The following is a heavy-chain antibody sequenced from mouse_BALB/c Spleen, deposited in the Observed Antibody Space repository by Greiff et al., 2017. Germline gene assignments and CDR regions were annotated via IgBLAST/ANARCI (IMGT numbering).Heavy chain of an antibody. J-gene: IGHJ2*01. Sequence: QVQLQQSGAELVRPGASVTLSCKASGYTFTDYEMHWVKQTPVHGLEWIGAIDPETGGTAYNQKFKGKATLTADKSSSTAYMELRSLTSEDSAVYYCTRPRRGDWGQGTTLTVSS. CDR2: IDPETGGT. CDR1: GYTFTDYE. CDR3: TRPRRGD. V-gene: IGHV1-15*01.